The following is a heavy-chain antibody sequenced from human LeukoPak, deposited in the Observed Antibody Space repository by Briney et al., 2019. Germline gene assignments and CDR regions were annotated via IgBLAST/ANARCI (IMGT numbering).Heavy chain of an antibody. D-gene: IGHD4-11*01. CDR1: GFTFSSYA. Sequence: GGSLRLSCAASGFTFSSYAMHWVRQAPGKGLEWVAVISYDGSNKYYADSVKGRFTISRDNSKNTLYLQMNSLRAEDTAVYYCASDYSNYAGSEGYWGQGTLVTVSS. CDR2: ISYDGSNK. CDR3: ASDYSNYAGSEGY. J-gene: IGHJ4*02. V-gene: IGHV3-30-3*01.